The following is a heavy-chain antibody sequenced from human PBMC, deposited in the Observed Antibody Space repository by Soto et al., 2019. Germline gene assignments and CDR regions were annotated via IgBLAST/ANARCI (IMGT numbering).Heavy chain of an antibody. CDR1: GGTFSIYT. CDR2: IIPIFNAT. D-gene: IGHD2-21*02. J-gene: IGHJ4*02. V-gene: IGHV1-69*12. CDR3: ARWEDDGGNSADY. Sequence: QVQLVQSGAEVKKPGSSVKVSCKASGGTFSIYTITWVRQAPGQGLEWRGGIIPIFNATKYAQKFQGRVAITAEDSTTTAHLALSSLSTEDTAVYYCARWEDDGGNSADYWGRGTLVTVSS.